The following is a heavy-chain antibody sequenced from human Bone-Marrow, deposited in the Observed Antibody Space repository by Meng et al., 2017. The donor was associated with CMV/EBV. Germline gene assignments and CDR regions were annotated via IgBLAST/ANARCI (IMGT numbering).Heavy chain of an antibody. Sequence: GGSLRLSCAASGFTFSDYYMTWIRQAPGKGLEWISYISNDGTTVYYADSVRGRFTISRDNANTSVSLQMNILRAEDTGFYYCARVGGLWQPLFWFDPWGQGTLVTVSS. D-gene: IGHD3-16*01. CDR1: GFTFSDYY. V-gene: IGHV3-11*04. CDR3: ARVGGLWQPLFWFDP. CDR2: ISNDGTTV. J-gene: IGHJ5*01.